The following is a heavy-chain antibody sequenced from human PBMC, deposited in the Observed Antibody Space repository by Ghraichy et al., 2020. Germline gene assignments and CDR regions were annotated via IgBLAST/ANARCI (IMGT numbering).Heavy chain of an antibody. V-gene: IGHV6-1*01. CDR2: TYYRSKWYN. CDR3: AREYYDSSGLLNYYYYYMDV. J-gene: IGHJ6*03. CDR1: GDIVSSNSAA. D-gene: IGHD3-22*01. Sequence: SQTLSLTCAISGDIVSSNSAAWNWIRQSPSRGLEWLGRTYYRSKWYNDYPVSVKSRVTINPDTSKNQFSLQLNSVTPDDTAVYYCAREYYDSSGLLNYYYYYMDVWGKGTTVTVSS.